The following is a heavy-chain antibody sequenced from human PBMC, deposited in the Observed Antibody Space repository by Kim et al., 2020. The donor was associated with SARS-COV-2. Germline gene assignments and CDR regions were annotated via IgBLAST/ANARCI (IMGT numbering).Heavy chain of an antibody. CDR2: IYPGDSDT. CDR1: GYSFTSYW. D-gene: IGHD4-4*01. V-gene: IGHV5-51*01. Sequence: GESLKISCKGSGYSFTSYWIGWVRQMPGKGLEWMGIIYPGDSDTRYSPSFQGQVTISADKSISTAYLQWSSLKASDTAMYYCARHLFGNYLSGYFDYWGQGTLVTVSS. CDR3: ARHLFGNYLSGYFDY. J-gene: IGHJ4*02.